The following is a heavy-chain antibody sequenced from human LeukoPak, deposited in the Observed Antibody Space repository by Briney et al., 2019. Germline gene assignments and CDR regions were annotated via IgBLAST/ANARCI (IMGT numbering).Heavy chain of an antibody. V-gene: IGHV4-39*07. CDR1: GGSISSSSYY. D-gene: IGHD3-10*01. CDR2: IYYSGST. Sequence: SETLSLTCTVSGGSISSSSYYWGWIRQPPGKGLEWIGSIYYSGSTYYNPSLKSRVTISVDTSKNQFSLKLSSVTAADTAVYYCARDWFGELEYFQHWGQGTLVIVSS. J-gene: IGHJ1*01. CDR3: ARDWFGELEYFQH.